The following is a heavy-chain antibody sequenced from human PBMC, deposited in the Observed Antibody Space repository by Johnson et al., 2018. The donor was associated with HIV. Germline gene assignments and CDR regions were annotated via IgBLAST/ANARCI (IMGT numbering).Heavy chain of an antibody. D-gene: IGHD6-19*01. CDR3: VRGLYSSAWYFGDLDAFDV. CDR1: GFTFSDYY. Sequence: QVHLVESGGGLVKPGGSLRLSCAASGFTFSDYYMSWIRQAPGKGLEWVSYISSSGSTIYYADSVKGRFTISRDNSKNTLYLQMNSLRAGDTAVYYCVRGLYSSAWYFGDLDAFDVWGQGTMVTVSS. J-gene: IGHJ3*01. V-gene: IGHV3-11*04. CDR2: ISSSGSTI.